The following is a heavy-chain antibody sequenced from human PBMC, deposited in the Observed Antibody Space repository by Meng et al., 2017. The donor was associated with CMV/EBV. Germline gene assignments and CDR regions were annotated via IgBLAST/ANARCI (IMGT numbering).Heavy chain of an antibody. V-gene: IGHV3-7*01. Sequence: GESLKISCAASGFTFSSYWMTWVRQAPGKGLEWVANIKVDGSDKYYVDSVKGRFTISRDNAKNSVYLQMNSLRAEDTAVYYCARDTLSTVTTVPHYGMDVWGQGTTVTVSS. J-gene: IGHJ6*02. CDR2: IKVDGSDK. D-gene: IGHD4-11*01. CDR3: ARDTLSTVTTVPHYGMDV. CDR1: GFTFSSYW.